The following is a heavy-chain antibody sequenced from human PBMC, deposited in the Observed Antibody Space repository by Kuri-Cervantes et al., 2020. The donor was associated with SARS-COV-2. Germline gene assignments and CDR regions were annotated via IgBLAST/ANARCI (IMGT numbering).Heavy chain of an antibody. CDR3: ARGKTKRTSLTTYYYYGMDV. V-gene: IGHV4-34*01. J-gene: IGHJ6*02. CDR1: GGSFSGYY. D-gene: IGHD2-2*01. Sequence: SEILSLTCAVYGGSFSGYYWSWIRQPPGKGLEWIGEINHSGSTNYNPSLKSRVTISVDTSKNQFSLKLSSVTAADTAVYYCARGKTKRTSLTTYYYYGMDVWGQGTTVTVSS. CDR2: INHSGST.